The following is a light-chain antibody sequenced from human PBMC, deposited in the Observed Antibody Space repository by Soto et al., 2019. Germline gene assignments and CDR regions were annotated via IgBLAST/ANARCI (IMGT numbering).Light chain of an antibody. V-gene: IGLV2-14*01. CDR3: SSYTSSSTLLYV. J-gene: IGLJ1*01. Sequence: QSALTQPASVSGSPGQSITISCTGTSSDVGGYNYVSWYQQHPGKAPKLMIYDVSNRPSGVSNRFSGSKSGNTASLTISGLQAEDEXDYYCSSYTSSSTLLYVFGTGTKLT. CDR1: SSDVGGYNY. CDR2: DVS.